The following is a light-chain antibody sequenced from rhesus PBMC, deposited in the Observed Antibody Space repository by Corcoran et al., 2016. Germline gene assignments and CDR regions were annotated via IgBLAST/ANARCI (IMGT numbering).Light chain of an antibody. V-gene: IGKV1S17*01. Sequence: DIQMTQSPSSLSASVGDRVTITCQASQGISHNLAWYQQKPGKGLKLLIYAASTLQSGVPSRFSGSGCGTVFTLPISSLQPEDFATYFCQHGYGIPLTFGGGTKVEIK. J-gene: IGKJ4*01. CDR1: QGISHN. CDR3: QHGYGIPLT. CDR2: AAS.